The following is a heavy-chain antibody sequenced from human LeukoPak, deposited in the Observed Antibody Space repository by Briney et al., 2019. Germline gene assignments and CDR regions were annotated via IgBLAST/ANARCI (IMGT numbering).Heavy chain of an antibody. CDR1: GGSISSYY. CDR3: ARGPSMVRGVIPAY. D-gene: IGHD3-10*01. CDR2: IYYSGST. V-gene: IGHV4-59*01. J-gene: IGHJ4*02. Sequence: PSETLSLTCTVSGGSISSYYWSWIRQPPGKGLEWIGYIYYSGSTNYNPSLKSRVTISVDTSKNQFSLKLSSVTAEDTAVYYCARGPSMVRGVIPAYWGQGTLVTVSS.